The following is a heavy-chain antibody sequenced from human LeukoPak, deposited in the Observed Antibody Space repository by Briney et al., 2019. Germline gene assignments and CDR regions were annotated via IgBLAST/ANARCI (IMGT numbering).Heavy chain of an antibody. D-gene: IGHD2-8*01. CDR3: ARDRLTNDAFDI. J-gene: IGHJ3*02. Sequence: GGFLRLSCAASGFTFNSYWMHWVRQAPGKGLVWVSRINSDGSGTSDADFVKGRFTISRDNSKNTLYLQMNSLRAEDTAMYYCARDRLTNDAFDIWGQGTMVTVSS. CDR1: GFTFNSYW. CDR2: INSDGSGT. V-gene: IGHV3-74*01.